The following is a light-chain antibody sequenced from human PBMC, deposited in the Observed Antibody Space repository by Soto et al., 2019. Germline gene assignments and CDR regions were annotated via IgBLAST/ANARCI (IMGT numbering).Light chain of an antibody. CDR1: QSLLYSDGNTF. CDR2: KVS. CDR3: MQGPHWPRT. J-gene: IGKJ1*01. Sequence: DVVMTQSPLSLPVTPGQPASISCRSSQSLLYSDGNTFLSWSQQRPGQSPRRLIYKVSNRDSGVPDRFSGSGSGTDFTLKIRGVEAEDVGLYYCMQGPHWPRTFGQGTKVDIK. V-gene: IGKV2-30*01.